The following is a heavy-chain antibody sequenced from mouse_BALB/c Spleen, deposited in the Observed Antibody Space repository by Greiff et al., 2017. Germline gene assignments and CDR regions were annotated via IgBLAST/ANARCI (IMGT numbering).Heavy chain of an antibody. CDR3: ARRGTPWDY. CDR1: GYTFTDYY. Sequence: VQLQQSGPELVKPGASVKMSCKASGYTFTDYYMDWVKQSHGESFEWIGRVNPYNGGTSYNQKFKGKATLTVDKSSSTAYMELNSLTSEDSAVYYCARRGTPWDYWGQGTSVTVSS. V-gene: IGHV1-19*01. CDR2: VNPYNGGT. D-gene: IGHD2-14*01. J-gene: IGHJ4*01.